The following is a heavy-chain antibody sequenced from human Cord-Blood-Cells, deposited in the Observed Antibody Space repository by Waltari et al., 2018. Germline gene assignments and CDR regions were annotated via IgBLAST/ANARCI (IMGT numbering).Heavy chain of an antibody. CDR1: GYTLTALA. D-gene: IGHD4-4*01. CDR2: FDPEDGET. J-gene: IGHJ6*02. CDR3: ASAIIYSNYYYYYGMDV. V-gene: IGHV1-24*01. Sequence: QVQLVKSGAEVKKHGASVKVSGKVSGYTLTALAMHLCRKAPGKGLEWMGGFDPEDGETIYAQKFQGRVTMTEDTSTDTAYMELSSLRSEDTAVYYCASAIIYSNYYYYYGMDVWGQGTTVTVSS.